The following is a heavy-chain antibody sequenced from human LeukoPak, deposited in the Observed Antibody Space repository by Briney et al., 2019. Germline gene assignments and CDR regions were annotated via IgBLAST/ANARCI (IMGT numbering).Heavy chain of an antibody. D-gene: IGHD6-19*01. Sequence: GGSLRLSCAASGFTFSSYAMSWVRQAPGKGLEWVSAISGSGGSTYYADSVKGRFTISRDNSKNTLYLQMNSLRAEDTAVYYCAKGIAVAETGLEYFQQWGQGTLVTVSS. CDR2: ISGSGGST. J-gene: IGHJ1*01. V-gene: IGHV3-23*01. CDR1: GFTFSSYA. CDR3: AKGIAVAETGLEYFQQ.